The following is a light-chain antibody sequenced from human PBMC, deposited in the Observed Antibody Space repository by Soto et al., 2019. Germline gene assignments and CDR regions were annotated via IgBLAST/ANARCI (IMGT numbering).Light chain of an antibody. CDR1: QSLLQSNGYYY. CDR3: MQALQTPWT. Sequence: DIVMTQSPLSLPVTPGEPASISCRSSQSLLQSNGYYYLDWYLQKPGQSPQVLIYLGSHRASGVPDRFSGSGSGTEFTLKISRVEAEDVGVYYCMQALQTPWTFGQGTKVEVK. CDR2: LGS. V-gene: IGKV2-28*01. J-gene: IGKJ1*01.